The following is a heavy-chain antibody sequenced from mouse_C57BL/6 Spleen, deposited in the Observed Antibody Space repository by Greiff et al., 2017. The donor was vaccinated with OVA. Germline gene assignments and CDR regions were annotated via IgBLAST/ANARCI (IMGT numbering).Heavy chain of an antibody. V-gene: IGHV1-64*01. D-gene: IGHD1-1*01. CDR2: IHPNSGST. Sequence: QLPGAELVKPGASVKLSCKASGYTFTSYWMHWVKQRPGQGLEWIGMIHPNSGSTNYNEKFKSKATLTVDKSSSTAYMQLSSLTSEDSAVYYCARNYGSSNWYFDVWGTGTTVTVSS. CDR3: ARNYGSSNWYFDV. J-gene: IGHJ1*03. CDR1: GYTFTSYW.